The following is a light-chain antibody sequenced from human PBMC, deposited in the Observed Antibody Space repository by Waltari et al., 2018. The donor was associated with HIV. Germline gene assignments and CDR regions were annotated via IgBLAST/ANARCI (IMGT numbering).Light chain of an antibody. Sequence: DIVMTQSPDSLAVSLGERATINCKSSQSVLYSSSNKNYLAWYQQKPGQPPKLLIYWASTRESGVPDRFSGSGSGTDLTLTISSLQAEDVAVYYCQQYYSSPPTFGQGTKVEIK. CDR1: QSVLYSSSNKNY. J-gene: IGKJ1*01. CDR3: QQYYSSPPT. V-gene: IGKV4-1*01. CDR2: WAS.